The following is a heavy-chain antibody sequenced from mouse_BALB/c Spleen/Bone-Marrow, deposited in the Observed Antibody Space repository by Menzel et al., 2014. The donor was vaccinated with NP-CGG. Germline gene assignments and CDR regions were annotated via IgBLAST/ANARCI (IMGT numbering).Heavy chain of an antibody. CDR2: INPSTGYT. CDR3: ARSGFDY. J-gene: IGHJ2*01. Sequence: VQGVESGAELAKPGASVKMSCKASDYTFTSYWMHWVKQRPGQGLEWIGYINPSTGYTAYNQKFKDKATLTADKSSSTAYMQLSSLTSEDSAVYYCARSGFDYWGQGTTFTVSS. D-gene: IGHD4-1*01. CDR1: DYTFTSYW. V-gene: IGHV1-7*01.